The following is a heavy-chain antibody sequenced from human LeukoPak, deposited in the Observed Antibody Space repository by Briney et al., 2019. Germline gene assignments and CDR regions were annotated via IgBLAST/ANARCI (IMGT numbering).Heavy chain of an antibody. V-gene: IGHV4-59*01. D-gene: IGHD3-22*01. J-gene: IGHJ3*02. CDR1: GGSISSYD. CDR3: ARGGYYDKEAFDI. CDR2: IYYSGST. Sequence: SETLSLTCSVSGGSISSYDWSWIRRPPEKGREWIGDIYYSGSTNYNPSLKSRVTISVDTSKNQFSLKLSSVTAADTAVYYCARGGYYDKEAFDIWGQGTMVTVSS.